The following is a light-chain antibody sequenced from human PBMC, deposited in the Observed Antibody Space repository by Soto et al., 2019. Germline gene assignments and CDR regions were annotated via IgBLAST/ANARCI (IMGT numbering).Light chain of an antibody. V-gene: IGKV3-11*01. CDR1: QSVSSY. CDR2: DAS. J-gene: IGKJ5*01. CDR3: QHRSNWPIT. Sequence: EIVLTQSPATLSLSPGERATLSCRASQSVSSYLAWYQQKLGQAPRLLIYDASNRAPGIPARFSGSGSGTDFTLTISSLKTEDFAVYYCQHRSNWPITFGQGTRLEIK.